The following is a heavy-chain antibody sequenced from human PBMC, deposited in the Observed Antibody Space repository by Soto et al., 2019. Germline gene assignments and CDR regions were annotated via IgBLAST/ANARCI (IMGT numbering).Heavy chain of an antibody. CDR1: AFIFDDYA. Sequence: EVELVESGGGVAQPGRSLRRSCAASAFIFDDYAMHWVRQVPGKGLEWVSGIGWNSVNIGYADSVKGRFTISRDNARNTLYLEMNILNSEDTALYYCAKDISGCSAGESPFPLDFWGQGTQVTVSS. D-gene: IGHD3-10*01. CDR3: AKDISGCSAGESPFPLDF. J-gene: IGHJ4*02. CDR2: IGWNSVNI. V-gene: IGHV3-9*01.